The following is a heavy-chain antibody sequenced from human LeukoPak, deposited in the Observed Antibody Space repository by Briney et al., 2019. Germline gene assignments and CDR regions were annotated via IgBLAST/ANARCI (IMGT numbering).Heavy chain of an antibody. J-gene: IGHJ4*02. CDR2: ISGSGGST. V-gene: IGHV3-23*01. Sequence: AGGSLRLSCAASGFTFSSYSMNWVRQAPGKGLEWVSAISGSGGSTYYADSVKGRFTISRDNSKNTLYLQMNSLRAEDTAVYYCAKLTTHSSGWFDYWGQGTLVTVSS. CDR3: AKLTTHSSGWFDY. CDR1: GFTFSSYS. D-gene: IGHD6-19*01.